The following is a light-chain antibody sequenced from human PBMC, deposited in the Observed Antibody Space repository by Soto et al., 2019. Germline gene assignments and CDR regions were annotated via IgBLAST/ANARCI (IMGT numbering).Light chain of an antibody. J-gene: IGLJ1*01. V-gene: IGLV1-47*01. CDR2: RNN. Sequence: QSVLTQPPSASGTPGQRVTISCSGSSSNIGSNYVYWYQQLPGTAPKLLIYRNNQRSSGVPDRFSGSKSGTSASLAISGLRSEDEADYYCAAWDDSLSGHYVFGTGTKVTVL. CDR3: AAWDDSLSGHYV. CDR1: SSNIGSNY.